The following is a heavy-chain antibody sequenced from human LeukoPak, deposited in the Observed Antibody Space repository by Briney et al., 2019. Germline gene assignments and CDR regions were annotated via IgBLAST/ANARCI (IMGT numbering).Heavy chain of an antibody. CDR1: GFSFDDYT. J-gene: IGHJ4*02. V-gene: IGHV3-43*01. CDR3: AKGRMGYNSEWYLGYFDS. CDR2: NSWDGGTS. Sequence: PGGSLRLSCAASGFSFDDYTMHWVRQPPGKGLEWVSVNSWDGGTSYYVGSVKGRFTVSRDNSKNLLYLQMNSLRSEDTAFYYCAKGRMGYNSEWYLGYFDSWGQGTLVTVSS. D-gene: IGHD6-19*01.